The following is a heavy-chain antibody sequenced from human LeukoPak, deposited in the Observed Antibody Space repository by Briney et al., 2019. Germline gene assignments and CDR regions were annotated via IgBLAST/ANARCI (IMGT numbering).Heavy chain of an antibody. CDR1: GFTLSNYG. CDR2: IWYDGSNK. CDR3: ARDRSNYFNY. Sequence: GRSLRLSCAASGFTLSNYGMHWVRQAPGKGLEWVAVIWYDGSNKYYADSVKGRFTISRDNSKNTLYLQMNSLRAEDTAVYYCARDRSNYFNYWGQGALVTVSS. V-gene: IGHV3-33*01. J-gene: IGHJ4*02.